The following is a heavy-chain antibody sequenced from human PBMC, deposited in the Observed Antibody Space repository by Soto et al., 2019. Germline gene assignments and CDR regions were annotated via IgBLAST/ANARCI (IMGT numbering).Heavy chain of an antibody. CDR3: TTIRTYYDFWSGHYYFDY. CDR1: GFTFSNAW. D-gene: IGHD3-3*01. CDR2: IKSKTDGGTT. Sequence: EVQLVESGGGLVKPGGSLRLSCAASGFTFSNAWMSWVRQAPGKGLEWVGRIKSKTDGGTTDYAAPVKGRFTISRDDSKNTLYLQMNSLKTEDTAVYYCTTIRTYYDFWSGHYYFDYWGQGTLVTVSS. V-gene: IGHV3-15*01. J-gene: IGHJ4*02.